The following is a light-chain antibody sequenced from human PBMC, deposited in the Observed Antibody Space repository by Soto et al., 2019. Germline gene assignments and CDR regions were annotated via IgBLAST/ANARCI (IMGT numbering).Light chain of an antibody. CDR3: QQYNSYLWT. CDR1: QSINRW. J-gene: IGKJ1*01. V-gene: IGKV1-5*03. CDR2: KAS. Sequence: DIQMTQSPSTVSASIGDRVSITCRGSQSINRWLAWYQQKPGKAPRLLISKASSLERGVPSRFSGSGSGTDFTLTISSLQPDDFATYYCQQYNSYLWTFGQGTKVDIK.